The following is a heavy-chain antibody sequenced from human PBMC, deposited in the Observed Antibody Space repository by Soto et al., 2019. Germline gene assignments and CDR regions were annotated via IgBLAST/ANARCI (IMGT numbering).Heavy chain of an antibody. CDR1: GFTFSSYG. Sequence: GGSLRLSCAASGFTFSSYGMHWVRQAPGKGLEWVAVISYDGSNKYNADSVKGRFTISRDNSKNTLYLQMNSQRAEDTAVYYCAKAHRGGDSGIYGMDVWGQGTTVTVSS. CDR3: AKAHRGGDSGIYGMDV. CDR2: ISYDGSNK. D-gene: IGHD2-21*02. V-gene: IGHV3-30*18. J-gene: IGHJ6*02.